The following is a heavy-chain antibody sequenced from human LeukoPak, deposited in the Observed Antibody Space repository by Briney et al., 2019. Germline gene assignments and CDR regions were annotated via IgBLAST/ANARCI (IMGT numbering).Heavy chain of an antibody. CDR1: GGSISSYY. J-gene: IGHJ6*02. V-gene: IGHV4-4*07. CDR3: ARDVPAAPFDSYGMDV. D-gene: IGHD2-2*01. CDR2: IYTSGST. Sequence: SETLSLTCTVSGGSISSYYWSWIRQPAGKGLEWIGRIYTSGSTNYNPSLKSRVTMSVDTSKNQFSLKPSSVTAADTAVYYCARDVPAAPFDSYGMDVWSKGPRSPSP.